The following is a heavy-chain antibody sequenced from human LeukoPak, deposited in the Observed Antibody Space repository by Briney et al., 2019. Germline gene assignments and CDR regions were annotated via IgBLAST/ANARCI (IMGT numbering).Heavy chain of an antibody. V-gene: IGHV1-18*01. Sequence: GASVKVSCKASGYAFTSYGISWVRQAPGQGLEWMGWISAYNGNTNYAQKLQGRVTMTTDTYTSTAYMELRSLRSDDTAVYYCARDSRYYNDYFDYWGQGTLVAVSS. J-gene: IGHJ4*02. D-gene: IGHD3-10*01. CDR3: ARDSRYYNDYFDY. CDR1: GYAFTSYG. CDR2: ISAYNGNT.